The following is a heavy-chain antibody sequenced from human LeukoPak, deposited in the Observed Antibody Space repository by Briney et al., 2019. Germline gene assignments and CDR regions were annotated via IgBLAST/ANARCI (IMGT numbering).Heavy chain of an antibody. CDR2: ISISSNYI. D-gene: IGHD5-18*01. CDR1: GFTFSRYS. J-gene: IGHJ4*02. CDR3: ARVVWGWDTAMPTPFDY. Sequence: KPGGSLRLSCAASGFTFSRYSMNWVRQAPGKGLEWVSSISISSNYIYYTDSAKGRFTISRDNAKNSLYLQMNSLRAEDTAVYYCARVVWGWDTAMPTPFDYWGQGTLVTVSS. V-gene: IGHV3-21*01.